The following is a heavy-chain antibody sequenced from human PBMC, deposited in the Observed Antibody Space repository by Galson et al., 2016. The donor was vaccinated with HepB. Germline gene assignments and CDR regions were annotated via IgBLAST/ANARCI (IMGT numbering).Heavy chain of an antibody. CDR1: GFTVSSYY. CDR3: ARTSYRECTGTRCVNFRYYYYYMDV. CDR2: IFYGGNT. J-gene: IGHJ6*03. Sequence: SLRLSCAASGFTVSSYYMSWVRQAPGKGLEWVSVIFYGGNTYYADSVEGRFTISRDDSMNTLYLQMNRLTADDTALYFCARTSYRECTGTRCVNFRYYYYYMDVWGKGTTVTVSS. V-gene: IGHV3-53*01. D-gene: IGHD2-2*01.